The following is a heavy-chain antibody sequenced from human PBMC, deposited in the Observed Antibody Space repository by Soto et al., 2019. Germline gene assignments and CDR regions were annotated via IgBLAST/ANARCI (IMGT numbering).Heavy chain of an antibody. CDR2: ISSSGSNM. J-gene: IGHJ4*02. CDR3: ARVGSPYDKSGDYDY. Sequence: HPGGSLRLSCAASGFTFSSYEMNWVRQAPGKGLEWVSYISSSGSNMFYADSVKGQFTISRDNAKNSLFLQMNSLRAEDTAVYYCARVGSPYDKSGDYDYWGQGTLVTVSS. D-gene: IGHD3-22*01. V-gene: IGHV3-48*03. CDR1: GFTFSSYE.